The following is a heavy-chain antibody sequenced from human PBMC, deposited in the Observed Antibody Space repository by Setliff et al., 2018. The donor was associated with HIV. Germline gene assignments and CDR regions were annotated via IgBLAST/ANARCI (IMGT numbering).Heavy chain of an antibody. D-gene: IGHD3-10*01. CDR1: GYTFTSYG. J-gene: IGHJ6*03. CDR2: ISAYNGNT. Sequence: ASVKVSCKASGYTFTSYGISWVRQAPGQGLEWMGWISAYNGNTNYAQKLQGRVTMTTDTSTSTAYMELRSLRSDDTAVYYCARAISTPSYYYHMDVWGTGTPVTVSS. V-gene: IGHV1-18*01. CDR3: ARAISTPSYYYHMDV.